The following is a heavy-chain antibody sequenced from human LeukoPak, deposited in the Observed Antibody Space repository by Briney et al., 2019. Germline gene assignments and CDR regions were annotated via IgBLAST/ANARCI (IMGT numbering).Heavy chain of an antibody. CDR2: IIPIFGTA. CDR1: GGTFSSYA. Sequence: SVKVSCKASGGTFSSYAISWVRQAPGQGLEWMGGIIPIFGTANYAQKFQGRVTITTDESTSTAYMELSSLRSEDTAVYYCARSSILSRAATGIAAAVCDYWGQGTLVTVSS. V-gene: IGHV1-69*05. D-gene: IGHD6-13*01. J-gene: IGHJ4*02. CDR3: ARSSILSRAATGIAAAVCDY.